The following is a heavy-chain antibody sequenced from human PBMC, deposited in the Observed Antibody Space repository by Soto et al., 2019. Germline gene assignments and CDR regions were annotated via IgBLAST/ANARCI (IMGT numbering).Heavy chain of an antibody. V-gene: IGHV4-39*01. J-gene: IGHJ6*03. CDR1: GGSVSSGSYY. CDR2: IYYSGNT. CDR3: ARHVGGYYYYMDV. Sequence: SETLSLTCTVSGGSVSSGSYYWGWIRQPPGKGLEWIGSIYYSGNTYYNPSLKSRVTIFIDTSKNQFSLKLTSVTAADTAMYYCARHVGGYYYYMDVWGKGTTVTVSS. D-gene: IGHD2-15*01.